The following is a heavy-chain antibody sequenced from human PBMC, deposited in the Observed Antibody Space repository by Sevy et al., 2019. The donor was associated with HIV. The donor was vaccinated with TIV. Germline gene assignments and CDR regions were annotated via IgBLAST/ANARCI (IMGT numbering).Heavy chain of an antibody. D-gene: IGHD3-22*01. V-gene: IGHV1-2*02. J-gene: IGHJ4*02. CDR1: GYTFTGYY. CDR3: ARDFGGYSHSRGYLHFDY. Sequence: AAVKVSCKASGYTFTGYYMHWVGQAPGQGLEWMGWINPNSRGTNYAQKFQGRVTMSRDTSISTAYMELSRLRSDDTAVDYCARDFGGYSHSRGYLHFDYWGQGTKVTVSS. CDR2: INPNSRGT.